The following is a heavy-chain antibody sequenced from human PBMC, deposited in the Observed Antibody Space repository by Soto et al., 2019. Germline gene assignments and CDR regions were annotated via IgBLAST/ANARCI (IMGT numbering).Heavy chain of an antibody. CDR3: ARLMGTSFDY. V-gene: IGHV3-72*01. D-gene: IGHD2-8*01. J-gene: IGHJ4*02. CDR1: GFIFSDHY. Sequence: GGSLRLSCAASGFIFSDHYMDWVRQAPGKGLEWVGRARNKVNSYIEDHAASVRGRFTISRDDSRDSLYLQMNSLKTEDTAVYYCARLMGTSFDYWGQGILVTVSS. CDR2: ARNKVNSYIE.